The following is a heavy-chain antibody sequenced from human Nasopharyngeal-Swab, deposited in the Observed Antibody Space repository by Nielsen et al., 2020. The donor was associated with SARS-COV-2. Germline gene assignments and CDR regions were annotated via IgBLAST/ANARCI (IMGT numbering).Heavy chain of an antibody. J-gene: IGHJ6*02. CDR2: INAANGDT. V-gene: IGHV1/OR15-3*02. Sequence: ASVKVSCKASGYTFTGYYMNWVRQAPGQGLEWLGWINAANGDTKYSQKIQGRVTITRDTSASTAYMELSSLRSEDTAVYYCARDPRGLSSPSGMDVWGQGTTVTVSS. CDR3: ARDPRGLSSPSGMDV. D-gene: IGHD3-16*02. CDR1: GYTFTGYY.